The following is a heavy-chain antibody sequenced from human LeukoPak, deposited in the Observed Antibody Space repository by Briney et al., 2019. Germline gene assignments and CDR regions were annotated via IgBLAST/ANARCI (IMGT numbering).Heavy chain of an antibody. J-gene: IGHJ6*03. CDR1: GVSISSGSYY. D-gene: IGHD3-16*02. CDR2: IYTSGST. V-gene: IGHV4-61*02. Sequence: SQTLSLTCTVSGVSISSGSYYWSWIRQPAGKGLEWIGRIYTSGSTNYNPSLKSRVTISVDTSKNQFSLKLSSVTAADTAVYYCARHLSWGSYRAYYYYYYMDVWGKGTTVTVSS. CDR3: ARHLSWGSYRAYYYYYYMDV.